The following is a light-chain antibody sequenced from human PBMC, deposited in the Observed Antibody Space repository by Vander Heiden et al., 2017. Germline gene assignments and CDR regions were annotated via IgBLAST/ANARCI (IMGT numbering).Light chain of an antibody. Sequence: IQLTHSPSTLSASVGDRVTITCRASQSISSWLAWYQQKPGNAPKLLIYKASNLEPGVPSRFSGSGSGTEFTLTISSLQPDDCATYYCQQYNSYSWTFGQGTKVEI. J-gene: IGKJ1*01. V-gene: IGKV1-5*03. CDR1: QSISSW. CDR3: QQYNSYSWT. CDR2: KAS.